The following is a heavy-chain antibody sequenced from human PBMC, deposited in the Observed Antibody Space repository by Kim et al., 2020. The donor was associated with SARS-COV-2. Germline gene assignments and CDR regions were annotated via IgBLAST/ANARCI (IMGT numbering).Heavy chain of an antibody. Sequence: GGSLRLSCVVSGYSFRSYWFHWVRQAPGTGLVWVSRISNDGSFTGNADSVKGRFTISRDNARNTLYLQMNSLRAEDTAVYYCATFGVEWNEAYWGQGTLV. V-gene: IGHV3-74*01. CDR1: GYSFRSYW. D-gene: IGHD3-3*01. J-gene: IGHJ4*02. CDR2: ISNDGSFT. CDR3: ATFGVEWNEAY.